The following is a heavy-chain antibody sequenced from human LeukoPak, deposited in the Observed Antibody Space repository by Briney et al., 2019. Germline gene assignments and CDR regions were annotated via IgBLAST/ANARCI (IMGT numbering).Heavy chain of an antibody. V-gene: IGHV4-34*01. J-gene: IGHJ5*02. Sequence: GSLRLSCAASGFTFSSYWMSWVRQPPGKGLEWIGEINHSGSTNYNPSLKSRVTISVDTSKNQFSLKLSSVTAADTAVYYCARASGDYEGWFDPWGQGTLVTVSS. CDR2: INHSGST. D-gene: IGHD4-17*01. CDR3: ARASGDYEGWFDP. CDR1: GFTFSSYW.